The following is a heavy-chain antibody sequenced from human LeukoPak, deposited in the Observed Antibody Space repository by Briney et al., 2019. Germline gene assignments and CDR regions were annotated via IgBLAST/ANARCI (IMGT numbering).Heavy chain of an antibody. Sequence: GESLRLSCAASGFTVKKNWMNWVRQVPGKGLECLANIKEDGSETYYADSVKGRFTISRDNPKNLLFLQINSLRVEDTAAYYCATETPPRGETRDGYRWGQGTLVPVSS. CDR3: ATETPPRGETRDGYR. CDR1: GFTVKKNW. J-gene: IGHJ4*02. D-gene: IGHD5-24*01. CDR2: IKEDGSET. V-gene: IGHV3-7*01.